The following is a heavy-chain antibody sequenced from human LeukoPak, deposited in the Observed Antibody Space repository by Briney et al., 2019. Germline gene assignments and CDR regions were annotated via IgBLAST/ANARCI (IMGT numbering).Heavy chain of an antibody. Sequence: GGSLRLSCAASGFTFSSYSMNWVRQAPGKGLEWVSSISRSSSYIYYADSVKGRFTISRDNAKNSLYLQMNSLRAEDTAVYYCARAGGATPPDYWGQGTLVTVSS. CDR1: GFTFSSYS. J-gene: IGHJ4*02. CDR2: ISRSSSYI. D-gene: IGHD1-26*01. CDR3: ARAGGATPPDY. V-gene: IGHV3-21*01.